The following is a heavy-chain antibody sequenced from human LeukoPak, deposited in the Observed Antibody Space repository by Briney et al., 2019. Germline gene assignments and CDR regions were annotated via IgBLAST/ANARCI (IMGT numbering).Heavy chain of an antibody. CDR1: GGTFSSYA. CDR2: IIPILGTA. J-gene: IGHJ3*02. V-gene: IGHV1-69*13. D-gene: IGHD1-26*01. Sequence: SVKVSCKASGGTFSSYAISWVRQAPGQGLEWMGGIIPILGTANYAQKFQGRVTITADESTSTAYMELSSLRSEDTAVYYCARVPLGGSYKSHAFDIWGQGTMVTVSS. CDR3: ARVPLGGSYKSHAFDI.